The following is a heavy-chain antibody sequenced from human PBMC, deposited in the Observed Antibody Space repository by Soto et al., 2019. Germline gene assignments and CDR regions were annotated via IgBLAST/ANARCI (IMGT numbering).Heavy chain of an antibody. Sequence: SETLSLTCTVSGGSISSSSYYWGWIRQPPGKGLEWIGSIYYSGSTYYNPSLKSRVTISVDTSKNQFSLKLSSVTAADTAVYYCARHLPFVPAAMAESYYFDYWGQGTLVTVSS. J-gene: IGHJ4*02. CDR2: IYYSGST. CDR1: GGSISSSSYY. CDR3: ARHLPFVPAAMAESYYFDY. D-gene: IGHD2-2*01. V-gene: IGHV4-39*01.